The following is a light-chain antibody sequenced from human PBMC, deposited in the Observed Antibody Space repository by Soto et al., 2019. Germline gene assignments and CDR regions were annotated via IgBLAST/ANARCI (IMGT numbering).Light chain of an antibody. J-gene: IGLJ1*01. CDR3: CSYAGSRNPYV. CDR1: SSDVGNYNL. V-gene: IGLV2-23*01. Sequence: QSVLTQPASVSGSPGQSITISCTGISSDVGNYNLVSWYQQHPGKAPKLMIYEGSKRPSGVSNRFAGSKSGNTASLTISGLQAEDEADYYCCSYAGSRNPYVFGTGTKLTVL. CDR2: EGS.